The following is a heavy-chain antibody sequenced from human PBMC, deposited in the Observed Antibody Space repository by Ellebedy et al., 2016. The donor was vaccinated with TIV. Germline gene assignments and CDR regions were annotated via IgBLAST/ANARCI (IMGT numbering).Heavy chain of an antibody. D-gene: IGHD2-15*01. CDR1: GGTFSSYA. CDR3: AREADIVYGMDV. V-gene: IGHV1-69*05. J-gene: IGHJ6*02. CDR2: IIPIFGTA. Sequence: SVKVSCXASGGTFSSYAISWVRQAPGQGLEWMGGIIPIFGTANYAQKFQGRVTMTRDTSTSTVYMELSSLRSEDTAVYYCAREADIVYGMDVWGQGTTVTVSS.